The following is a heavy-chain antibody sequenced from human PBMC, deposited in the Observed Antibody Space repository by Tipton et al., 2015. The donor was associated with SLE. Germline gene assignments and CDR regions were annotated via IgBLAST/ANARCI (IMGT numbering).Heavy chain of an antibody. V-gene: IGHV4-61*09. Sequence: TLSLTCTVSGGSISSSSYYWSWIRQPAGKGLEWIGHIYTSGSTNYNPSLKSRVTISVDTSKNQFSLKLSSVTAADTAVYYCARDRPSYSSGWYSYYFDYWGQGTLVTVSS. CDR1: GGSISSSSYY. J-gene: IGHJ4*02. D-gene: IGHD6-19*01. CDR3: ARDRPSYSSGWYSYYFDY. CDR2: IYTSGST.